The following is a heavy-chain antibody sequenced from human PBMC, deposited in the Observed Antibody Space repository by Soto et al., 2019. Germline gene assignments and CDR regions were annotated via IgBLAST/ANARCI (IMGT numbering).Heavy chain of an antibody. CDR3: ARGPSGDKVDY. CDR2: ICSGGSI. D-gene: IGHD7-27*01. J-gene: IGHJ4*02. CDR1: GGSISNVNDC. Sequence: QVQLQESGPGLVKPSQTLSLTCIVSGGSISNVNDCWSWIRQRPDKGLEWIGHICSGGSIYNNPSLTSRVTISVDTSKNQFSLQLSSVSAADTAVYYCARGPSGDKVDYWGQGTLVTVSS. V-gene: IGHV4-30-4*01.